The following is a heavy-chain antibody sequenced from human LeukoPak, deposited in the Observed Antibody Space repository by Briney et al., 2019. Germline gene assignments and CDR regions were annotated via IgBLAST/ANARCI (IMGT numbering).Heavy chain of an antibody. V-gene: IGHV4-39*07. CDR2: IYYSGST. Sequence: PSETLSLTCTVSGGSISSSSYYWGWIRQPPGKGLEWIGSIYYSGSTYYNPSLKSRVTISVDTSKNQFSLKLSSVTAADTAVYYCARDFFSYGGNSGAFDIWGQGTMVTVSS. D-gene: IGHD4-23*01. CDR1: GGSISSSSYY. J-gene: IGHJ3*02. CDR3: ARDFFSYGGNSGAFDI.